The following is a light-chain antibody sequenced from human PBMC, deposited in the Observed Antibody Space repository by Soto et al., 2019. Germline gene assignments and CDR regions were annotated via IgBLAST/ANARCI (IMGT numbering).Light chain of an antibody. J-gene: IGLJ1*01. V-gene: IGLV2-14*01. Sequence: QAVLTQPASVSGSPGQSITISCTGTSSDVGAYDSVSWFQHHSGKAPKLMIYGVSNRPSGVSDRFSGSKSGNTASMTISGLQADDESDYYCCSYADNKSFVFGSGTKVTVL. CDR3: CSYADNKSFV. CDR1: SSDVGAYDS. CDR2: GVS.